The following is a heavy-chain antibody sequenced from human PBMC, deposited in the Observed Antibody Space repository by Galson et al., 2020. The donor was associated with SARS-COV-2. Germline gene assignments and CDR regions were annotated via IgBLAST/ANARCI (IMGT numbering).Heavy chain of an antibody. J-gene: IGHJ4*02. D-gene: IGHD3-3*01. Sequence: SETLSLTCTVSGGSISSSSYYWGWLRQPPGKGLEWIGSIYYSGSTYYNPSLKSRVTISVDTSKNQFSLKLRSVTAADTAVYYCARIPGKDFWSGYYYFDYWGQGTLVTVSS. CDR2: IYYSGST. CDR3: ARIPGKDFWSGYYYFDY. CDR1: GGSISSSSYY. V-gene: IGHV4-39*07.